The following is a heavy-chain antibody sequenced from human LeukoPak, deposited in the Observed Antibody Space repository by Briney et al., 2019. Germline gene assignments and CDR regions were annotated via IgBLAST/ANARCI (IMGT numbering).Heavy chain of an antibody. D-gene: IGHD6-13*01. Sequence: ASVKVSCKASGGTFSSYAISWVRQAPGQGLEWMGGIIPIFGTANYAQKFQGRVTIPADESTSTAYMELSSLRSEDTAVYYCARIGIAGSQNWFDPWGQGTLVTVSS. J-gene: IGHJ5*02. CDR1: GGTFSSYA. V-gene: IGHV1-69*01. CDR3: ARIGIAGSQNWFDP. CDR2: IIPIFGTA.